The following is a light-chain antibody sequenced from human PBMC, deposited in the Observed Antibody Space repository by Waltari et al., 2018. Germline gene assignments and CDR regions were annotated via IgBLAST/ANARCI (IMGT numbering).Light chain of an antibody. Sequence: EIVLTQSPATLSLSPGERATLPCRAGQRVSSYLAWYQQKPGQAPRPLIYDASNRATGIPARFSGGGSGTDFTLTISSLEPEDFAVYYCQQRSNWPPLTFGGGTKVEIK. V-gene: IGKV3-11*01. CDR3: QQRSNWPPLT. CDR2: DAS. CDR1: QRVSSY. J-gene: IGKJ4*01.